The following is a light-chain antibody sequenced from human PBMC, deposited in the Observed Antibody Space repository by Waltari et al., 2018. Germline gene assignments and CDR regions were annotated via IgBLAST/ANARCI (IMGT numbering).Light chain of an antibody. CDR3: QLLNNYPPIT. CDR2: APS. Sequence: DIHYTQSPSFLSASVGDRVTFTCRSSQAISSYLACYQQKPGNAPKLLIYAPSTLQSGVPSRFCGSGSGTEFTLTISSLQPDDYATYYCQLLNNYPPITFGQGTRLEI. J-gene: IGKJ5*01. V-gene: IGKV1-9*01. CDR1: QAISSY.